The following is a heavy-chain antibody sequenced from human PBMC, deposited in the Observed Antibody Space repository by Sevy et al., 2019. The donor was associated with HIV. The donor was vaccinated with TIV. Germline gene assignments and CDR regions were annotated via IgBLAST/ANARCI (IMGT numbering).Heavy chain of an antibody. J-gene: IGHJ4*02. Sequence: GGSLRLSCAASGFTFSNAWMSWVRQAPGKGLEWVGRIKGKIYDGTIDYAAPVKGSFRISRDDSKNTLYLQMNSLKTEDTAVYYCTTASWSQEDYYNYWGQGTLVTVSS. CDR3: TTASWSQEDYYNY. CDR1: GFTFSNAW. V-gene: IGHV3-15*01. D-gene: IGHD6-13*01. CDR2: IKGKIYDGTI.